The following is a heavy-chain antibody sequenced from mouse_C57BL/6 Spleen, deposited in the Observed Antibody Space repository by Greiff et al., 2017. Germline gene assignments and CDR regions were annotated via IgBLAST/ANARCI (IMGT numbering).Heavy chain of an antibody. CDR3: ARSASYNAMDY. CDR2: INPNNGGT. CDR1: GYTFTDYY. V-gene: IGHV1-26*01. J-gene: IGHJ4*01. Sequence: VQLQQSGPELVKPGASVKISCKASGYTFTDYYMNWVKQSHGKSLEWIGDINPNNGGTSYHQKFKGTATLTVDKSSSTVYLEVRRLRSEDSAVDDGARSASYNAMDYWGQGTSLTVSS. D-gene: IGHD6-1*01.